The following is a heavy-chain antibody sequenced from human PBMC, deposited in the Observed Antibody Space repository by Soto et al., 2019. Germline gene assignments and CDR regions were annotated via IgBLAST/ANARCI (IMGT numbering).Heavy chain of an antibody. CDR1: GYTFTNYY. V-gene: IGHV1-46*01. J-gene: IGHJ3*02. CDR3: ARPGQRVAFEI. Sequence: QVQLVQSGAEVQKPGASVNISCKASGYTFTNYYFHWVRQAPGQGLEWMGIVKPDTETTNYAQSFQGRLTMTRDKSTSTVYMEVNRMRSEDTAVYYCARPGQRVAFEIWGQGTMVTVSS. CDR2: VKPDTETT. D-gene: IGHD7-27*01.